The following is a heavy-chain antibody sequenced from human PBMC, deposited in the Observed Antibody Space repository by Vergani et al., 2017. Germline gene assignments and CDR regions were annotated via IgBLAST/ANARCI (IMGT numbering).Heavy chain of an antibody. CDR1: GGTFSSYT. CDR3: ARQSLMGFDP. Sequence: QVQLVQSGAEVKKPGSSVKVSCKASGGTFSSYTISWVRQAPGQGLEWMGRIIPSLGIANYAQKFQGRVTMTRDTSTSTVYMELSSLRSEDTAVYYCARQSLMGFDPWGQGTLVTVSS. CDR2: IIPSLGIA. V-gene: IGHV1-69*02. J-gene: IGHJ5*02.